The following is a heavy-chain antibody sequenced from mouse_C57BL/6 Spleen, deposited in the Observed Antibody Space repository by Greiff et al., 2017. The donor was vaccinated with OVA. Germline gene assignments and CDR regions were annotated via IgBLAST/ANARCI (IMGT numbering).Heavy chain of an antibody. CDR1: GYTFTSYW. V-gene: IGHV1-74*01. D-gene: IGHD2-4*01. CDR2: IHPSDSDT. Sequence: QVQLKESGAELAKPGASVKLSCKASGYTFTSYWMHWVKQRPGQGLEWIGRIHPSDSDTNYNQKFKGKATLTVDKSSSTAYMQISSLTSEDSAVYYCAIWDDYDLFAYWGQGTLVTVSA. J-gene: IGHJ3*01. CDR3: AIWDDYDLFAY.